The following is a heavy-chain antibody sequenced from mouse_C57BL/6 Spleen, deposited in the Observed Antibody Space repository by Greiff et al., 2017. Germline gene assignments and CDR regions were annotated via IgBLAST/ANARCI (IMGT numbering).Heavy chain of an antibody. D-gene: IGHD1-1*01. CDR3: ARERGNYYGSSGYFDV. Sequence: QVQLQQPGAELVKPGASVKLSCKASGYTFTSYWMHWVKQRPGRGLEWIGRIDPNSGGTKYNEKFKSKATLTVDKPSSTAYMQLSSLTSEDSAVFYCARERGNYYGSSGYFDVWGTGTTVTVSS. V-gene: IGHV1-72*01. CDR1: GYTFTSYW. CDR2: IDPNSGGT. J-gene: IGHJ1*03.